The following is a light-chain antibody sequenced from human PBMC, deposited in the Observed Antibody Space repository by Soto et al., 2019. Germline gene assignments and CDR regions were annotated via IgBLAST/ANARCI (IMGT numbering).Light chain of an antibody. CDR1: QSVSSSY. Sequence: EIVLTQSPGTLSLSPGERATLSCRASQSVSSSYLAWYQQKGGQAPRLLIYGASSRATGIPDRFSGSGSGTDSTLPISSLEPEDCAVYYCQQYVRSPWTFGQGTKVEIK. V-gene: IGKV3-20*01. CDR2: GAS. J-gene: IGKJ1*01. CDR3: QQYVRSPWT.